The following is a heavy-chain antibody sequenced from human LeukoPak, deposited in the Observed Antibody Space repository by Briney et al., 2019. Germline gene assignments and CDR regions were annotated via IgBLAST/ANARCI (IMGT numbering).Heavy chain of an antibody. CDR2: ISAYNGNT. CDR1: GGTFSSYA. V-gene: IGHV1-18*01. CDR3: AITDPYLLLSDWFDP. Sequence: EASVKVSCKASGGTFSSYAISWVRQAPGQGLEWMGWISAYNGNTNYAQKLQGRVTMTTDTSTSTAYMELRSLRSDDTAVYYCAITDPYLLLSDWFDPWGQGTLVTVSS. J-gene: IGHJ5*02. D-gene: IGHD2-15*01.